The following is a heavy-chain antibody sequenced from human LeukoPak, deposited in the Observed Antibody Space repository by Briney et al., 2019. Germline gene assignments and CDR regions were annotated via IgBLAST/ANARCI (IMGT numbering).Heavy chain of an antibody. CDR3: ARGGIAVAGGYYCYGMDV. Sequence: ASVTVSCKASGYTFTSYDINWVRQATGQGLEWMGWMNPNSGNTGYAQKFQGRVTMTRNTSISTAYMELSSLRSEDTAVYYCARGGIAVAGGYYCYGMDVWGQGTTVTVSS. CDR1: GYTFTSYD. V-gene: IGHV1-8*01. CDR2: MNPNSGNT. D-gene: IGHD6-19*01. J-gene: IGHJ6*02.